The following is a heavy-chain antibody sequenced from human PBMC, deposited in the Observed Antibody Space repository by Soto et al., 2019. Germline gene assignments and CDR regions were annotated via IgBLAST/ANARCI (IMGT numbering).Heavy chain of an antibody. CDR3: AKAANYGFYY. J-gene: IGHJ4*02. CDR1: GFSFSSYV. D-gene: IGHD3-10*01. Sequence: EVQLLESGGDLGQPGGSLRLSCAASGFSFSSYVMTWVSQAPGKGLEWVSTNTGGGNSTYYADSVKGRFTISRDNSESTLYLQMSSLRADDTAVYYCAKAANYGFYYWGPGTLVTISS. CDR2: NTGGGNST. V-gene: IGHV3-23*01.